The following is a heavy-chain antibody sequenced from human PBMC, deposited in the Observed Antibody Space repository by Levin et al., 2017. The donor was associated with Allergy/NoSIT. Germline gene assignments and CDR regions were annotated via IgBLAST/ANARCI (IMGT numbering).Heavy chain of an antibody. Sequence: LSLTCAASGFTFSSYWMHWVRQAPGKGLVWVSRINSDGSSTSYADSVKGRFTISRDNAKNTLYLQMNSLRAEDTAVYYCASLGVAATLDYWGQGTLVTVSS. CDR3: ASLGVAATLDY. D-gene: IGHD2-15*01. CDR2: INSDGSST. CDR1: GFTFSSYW. J-gene: IGHJ4*02. V-gene: IGHV3-74*01.